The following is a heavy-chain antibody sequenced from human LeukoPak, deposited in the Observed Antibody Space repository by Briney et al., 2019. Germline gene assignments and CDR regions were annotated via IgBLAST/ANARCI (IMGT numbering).Heavy chain of an antibody. J-gene: IGHJ3*02. V-gene: IGHV4-34*01. D-gene: IGHD3-10*01. CDR2: INHSGST. CDR1: GGSFSGYY. Sequence: SETLSLTCAVYGGSFSGYYWSWIRQPPGKGLEWIGEINHSGSTNYNPSLKSRVTISVDTSKNQFSLKRSSVTAADTAVYYCARDRRWFGDAFDIWGQGTMVTVSS. CDR3: ARDRRWFGDAFDI.